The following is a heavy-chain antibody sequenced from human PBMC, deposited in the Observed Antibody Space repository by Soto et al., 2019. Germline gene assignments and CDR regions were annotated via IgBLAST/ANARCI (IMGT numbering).Heavy chain of an antibody. Sequence: VASVKVSCKASGYTFSGLYMHWVRQAPGQGLGWMGWINPNSGGTKSAEKFQGRVTMTRDTSISTAYMELSRLTSDDTAVYYCASAAVTGTAGLDFWGQGTQVTVSS. D-gene: IGHD6-19*01. CDR2: INPNSGGT. CDR3: ASAAVTGTAGLDF. J-gene: IGHJ4*02. V-gene: IGHV1-2*02. CDR1: GYTFSGLY.